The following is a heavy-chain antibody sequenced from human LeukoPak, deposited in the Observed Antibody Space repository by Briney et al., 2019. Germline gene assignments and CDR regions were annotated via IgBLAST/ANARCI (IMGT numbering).Heavy chain of an antibody. D-gene: IGHD5-18*01. CDR2: IWYDGSNK. Sequence: PGRSLRLSCAASGFTFSSYGMHWVRQAPGKGLEWVAVIWYDGSNKYYADSVKGRITISRDNSKNTLYLQMNSLRAEDTAVYYCAREGTKIQLWLRPKYYFDYWGQGTLVTVSS. V-gene: IGHV3-33*01. CDR1: GFTFSSYG. J-gene: IGHJ4*02. CDR3: AREGTKIQLWLRPKYYFDY.